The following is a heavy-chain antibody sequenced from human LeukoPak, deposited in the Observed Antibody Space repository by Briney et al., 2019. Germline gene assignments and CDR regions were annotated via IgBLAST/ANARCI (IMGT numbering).Heavy chain of an antibody. V-gene: IGHV3-66*01. Sequence: AGGSLRLSCAASGFIVSSNYMSWVRQAPGKGLEWVSDIYAGGGTNYADSVKGRFTISRDKSKNTLYLQMNSLRAEDTAVYYCASPVFYSGGAFDIWGQGTMVTVSS. D-gene: IGHD3-10*01. CDR2: IYAGGGT. CDR3: ASPVFYSGGAFDI. J-gene: IGHJ3*02. CDR1: GFIVSSNY.